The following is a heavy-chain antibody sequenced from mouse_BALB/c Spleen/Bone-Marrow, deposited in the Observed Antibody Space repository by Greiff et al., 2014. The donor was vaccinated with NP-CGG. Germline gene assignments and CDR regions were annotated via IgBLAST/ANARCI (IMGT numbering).Heavy chain of an antibody. Sequence: VHLVESGAELARPGASVKMSCQASGYAFTRYTMRWVRQSPGQGLEWIGYINPSSAYTNYNQNFSDKSKLTADKSSSTAYMQLSSLTSEDSAVYYYTKRYYAMDYWGQGTSVTVSS. CDR3: TKRYYAMDY. CDR2: INPSSAYT. CDR1: GYAFTRYT. V-gene: IGHV1-4*01. J-gene: IGHJ4*01.